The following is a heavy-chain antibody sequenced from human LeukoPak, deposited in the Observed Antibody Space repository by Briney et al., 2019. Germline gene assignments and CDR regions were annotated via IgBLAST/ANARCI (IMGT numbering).Heavy chain of an antibody. J-gene: IGHJ6*02. CDR3: AKDSSGWYYYYGMDV. Sequence: GASLRLSCAASGFTFSNYAMTWVRQAPGKGLEWVSVIGGSDGSIHYADSVKGRFTISRDNSKNTLNLQMNSLRAEDTAVYYCAKDSSGWYYYYGMDVWGQGTTVTVSS. CDR1: GFTFSNYA. V-gene: IGHV3-23*01. CDR2: IGGSDGSI. D-gene: IGHD6-19*01.